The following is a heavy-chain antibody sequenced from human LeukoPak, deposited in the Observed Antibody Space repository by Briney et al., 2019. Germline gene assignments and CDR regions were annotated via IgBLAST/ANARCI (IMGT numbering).Heavy chain of an antibody. CDR2: IYYSGST. Sequence: TSETLSLTCSVSGYSIGNSYYWTWIRQPPGRGLEWIGYIYYSGSTNYNPSLKSRVAISVDTSKNQFSLKLSSVTAADTAVYFCAREHWLLYGRTFDIWGQGTMVTVSS. J-gene: IGHJ3*02. D-gene: IGHD3-9*01. CDR3: AREHWLLYGRTFDI. CDR1: GYSIGNSYY. V-gene: IGHV4-59*01.